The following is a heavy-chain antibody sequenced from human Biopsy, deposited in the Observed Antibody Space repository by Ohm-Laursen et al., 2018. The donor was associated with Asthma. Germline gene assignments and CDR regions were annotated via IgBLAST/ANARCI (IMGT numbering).Heavy chain of an antibody. CDR2: ISSDVRE. V-gene: IGHV3-30*03. CDR1: GFTFRNFG. D-gene: IGHD2-21*01. Sequence: RSLRLSCAASGFTFRNFGMHWVRQAPGKGLEWVALISSDVREWYADSVKGRFTTSRDNSKNTLDLQMNSLRGDDTAVYYCVRWRSGYPDHYSDFWGLGTLVTVSS. J-gene: IGHJ4*02. CDR3: VRWRSGYPDHYSDF.